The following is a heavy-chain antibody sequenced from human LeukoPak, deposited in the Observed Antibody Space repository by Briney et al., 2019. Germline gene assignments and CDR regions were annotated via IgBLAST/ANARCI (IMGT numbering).Heavy chain of an antibody. CDR3: AREGVPYSYGFGDAFDI. CDR2: IYYSGST. CDR1: GGSISSYY. V-gene: IGHV4-59*01. J-gene: IGHJ3*02. Sequence: SETPSLTCTVSGGSISSYYWSWIRQPPGKGLEWVGYIYYSGSTNYNPSLKRRVTISVDTSNNQFSPKLSSVTAADTAVYYCAREGVPYSYGFGDAFDIWGQGTMVTVSS. D-gene: IGHD5-18*01.